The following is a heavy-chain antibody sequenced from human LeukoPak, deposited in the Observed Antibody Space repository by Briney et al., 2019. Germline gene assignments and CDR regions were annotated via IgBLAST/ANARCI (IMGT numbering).Heavy chain of an antibody. D-gene: IGHD6-19*01. CDR3: ARHLEAVAGVYYFDY. V-gene: IGHV4-59*08. CDR2: IYYSGST. CDR1: GGSISSYY. Sequence: SETLSLTCTVSGGSISSYYWSWIRQLPGKGLEWIGYIYYSGSTNYNPSLKSRVTISVDTSKNQFSLKLSSVTAADTAVYYCARHLEAVAGVYYFDYWDQGTLVTVSS. J-gene: IGHJ4*02.